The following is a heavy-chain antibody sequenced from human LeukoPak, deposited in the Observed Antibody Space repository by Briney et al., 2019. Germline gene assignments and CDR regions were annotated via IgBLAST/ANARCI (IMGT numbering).Heavy chain of an antibody. CDR3: ARANTAAGPFDY. Sequence: ASVKDSCKASGYTFTSYYMQWVRQAPGQGLEWMGIIDPSGGSTSYAQKFQGRVTMTRDTSTSTVYMDLSSLRSEDTAVYYCARANTAAGPFDYWGQVTLVTVSS. CDR1: GYTFTSYY. V-gene: IGHV1-46*01. D-gene: IGHD6-13*01. J-gene: IGHJ4*02. CDR2: IDPSGGST.